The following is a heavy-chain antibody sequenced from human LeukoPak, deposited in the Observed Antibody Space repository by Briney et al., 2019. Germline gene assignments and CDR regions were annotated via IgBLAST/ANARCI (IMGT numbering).Heavy chain of an antibody. CDR3: ATSRGYTDY. V-gene: IGHV3-23*01. J-gene: IGHJ4*02. CDR2: VSGGDVHT. CDR1: GFTFSDYY. Sequence: GGSLRLSCAASGFTFSDYYINWIRQAPGKGLEWVSAVSGGDVHTYYADSVKGRVTISRDNSRNTLYLQMNSLRPEDTAVYYCATSRGYTDYWGQGTLVTVSS. D-gene: IGHD6-25*01.